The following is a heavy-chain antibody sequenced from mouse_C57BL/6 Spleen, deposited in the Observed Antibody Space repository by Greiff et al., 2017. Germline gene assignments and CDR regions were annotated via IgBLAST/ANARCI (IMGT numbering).Heavy chain of an antibody. J-gene: IGHJ4*01. CDR3: ANYYGSSWAMDY. Sequence: VQLQQSGAELVKPGASVKMSCKASGYTFTSYWITWVKQRPGQGLEWIGDIYPGSGSTNYNEKFKSKATLTVDTSSSTAYMQLSSLTAEDSAVYYCANYYGSSWAMDYWGQGTSVTVSS. D-gene: IGHD1-1*01. CDR1: GYTFTSYW. V-gene: IGHV1-55*01. CDR2: IYPGSGST.